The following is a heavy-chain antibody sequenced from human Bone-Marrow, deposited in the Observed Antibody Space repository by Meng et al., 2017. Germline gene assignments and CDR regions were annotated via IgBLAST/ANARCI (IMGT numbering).Heavy chain of an antibody. Sequence: GGSLRLSCAASGFIFSNYEMNWVRQAPGKGLEWVAVISYDGSNKYYADSVKGRFTISRDNSKNTLYLQMNSLRAEDTAVYYCARAAYYYDSSGYYDHWGQGTLVTVSS. CDR2: ISYDGSNK. CDR3: ARAAYYYDSSGYYDH. D-gene: IGHD3-22*01. CDR1: GFIFSNYE. J-gene: IGHJ5*02. V-gene: IGHV3-30*04.